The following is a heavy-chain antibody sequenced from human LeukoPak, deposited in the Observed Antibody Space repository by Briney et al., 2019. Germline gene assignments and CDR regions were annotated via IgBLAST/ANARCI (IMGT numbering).Heavy chain of an antibody. V-gene: IGHV3-9*03. CDR2: ISWNSGSI. CDR1: GFTFDDYA. CDR3: AKSKTVTTELDH. D-gene: IGHD4-17*01. J-gene: IGHJ4*02. Sequence: PGGSLRLSCAASGFTFDDYAMHWVRQVPGKGLEWVSGISWNSGSIGYADSVKGRFTISRDNAKNSLYLQMNSLRAEDMALYYCAKSKTVTTELDHWGQGTLVTVSS.